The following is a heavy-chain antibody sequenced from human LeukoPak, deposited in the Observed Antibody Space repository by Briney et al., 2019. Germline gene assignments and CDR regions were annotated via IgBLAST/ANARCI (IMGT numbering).Heavy chain of an antibody. J-gene: IGHJ3*02. CDR1: GDSITTYY. D-gene: IGHD3-10*02. CDR2: IYYTGTS. Sequence: SETLSLTCTVSGDSITTYYWSLIRQPPGKGLEWIGYIYYTGTSDYNPSLKSRVTISLDKSKNQFSPKLSSMTPADTAVYYCAKGMLAFDIWGQGRMVTVSS. V-gene: IGHV4-59*01. CDR3: AKGMLAFDI.